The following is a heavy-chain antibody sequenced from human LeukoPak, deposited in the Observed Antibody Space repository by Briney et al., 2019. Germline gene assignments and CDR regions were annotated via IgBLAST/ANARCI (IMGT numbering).Heavy chain of an antibody. CDR3: ARDLYYDFWSGYYHDY. CDR1: GFTFSSYW. D-gene: IGHD3-3*01. V-gene: IGHV3-7*01. CDR2: IKQDGSEK. J-gene: IGHJ4*02. Sequence: PGGSLRLSCAASGFTFSSYWMSWVRQAPGKGLEGVANIKQDGSEKYYVDSVKGRFTISRDNAKNSLYLQMNSLRAEDTAVYYCARDLYYDFWSGYYHDYWGQGTLVTVSS.